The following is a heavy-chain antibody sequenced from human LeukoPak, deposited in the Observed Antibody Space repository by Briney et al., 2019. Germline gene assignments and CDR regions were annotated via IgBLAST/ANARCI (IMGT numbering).Heavy chain of an antibody. CDR1: RYTFTDTGHY. CDR2: ISAYNGNT. Sequence: GASVKVSCKAFRYTFTDTGHYMHWVRQAPGQGLEWVGWISAYNGNTNYAQKLQGRVTMTTDTSTSTAYMELRSLRSDDTAVYYCASRYDFSSGYGQPPPFDYWGQGTLVTVSS. D-gene: IGHD3-3*01. V-gene: IGHV1-18*04. J-gene: IGHJ4*02. CDR3: ASRYDFSSGYGQPPPFDY.